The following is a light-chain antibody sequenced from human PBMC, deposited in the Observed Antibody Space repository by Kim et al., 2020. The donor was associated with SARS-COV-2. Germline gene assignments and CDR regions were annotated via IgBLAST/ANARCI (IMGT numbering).Light chain of an antibody. Sequence: QPVLTQSSSVSASLGSSVKLTCSLSSGHATYIIAWHQQQPGKAPRYLMKVESSGKYDKESGVPDRFSGSSIGPDRYLSISNLQSEDEADYYCETWESDIWVFGEGTQLTVL. CDR3: ETWESDIWV. J-gene: IGLJ3*02. CDR1: SGHATYI. CDR2: VESSGKY. V-gene: IGLV4-60*03.